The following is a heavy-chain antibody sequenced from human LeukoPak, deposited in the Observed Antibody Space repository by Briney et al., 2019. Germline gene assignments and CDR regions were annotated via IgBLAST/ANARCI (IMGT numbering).Heavy chain of an antibody. Sequence: GGSLRLSCSGSGFTFSTYAMRWVRQAPGKGLEWVSAISTSGSTIYYADSVNGRFTISRDNSSTTVYLQMNSLRAEDTAVYYCARMSSGYEDYWGQGTLVTVSS. CDR1: GFTFSTYA. CDR3: ARMSSGYEDY. CDR2: ISTSGSTI. D-gene: IGHD3-22*01. V-gene: IGHV3-23*01. J-gene: IGHJ4*02.